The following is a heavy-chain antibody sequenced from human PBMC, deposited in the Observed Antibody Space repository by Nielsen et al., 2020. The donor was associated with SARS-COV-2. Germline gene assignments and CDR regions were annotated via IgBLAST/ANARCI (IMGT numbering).Heavy chain of an antibody. V-gene: IGHV3-23*01. CDR1: GFEFSRYA. Sequence: GESLKISCGASGFEFSRYAMAWVRQAPGKGLECVASMTDSGDDTDYADSVNGRFTISRDNSKNRLYLQMNSLRVEDTAVYYCARDWSRAFDVWGQGTMVTVSS. CDR2: MTDSGDDT. CDR3: ARDWSRAFDV. J-gene: IGHJ3*01.